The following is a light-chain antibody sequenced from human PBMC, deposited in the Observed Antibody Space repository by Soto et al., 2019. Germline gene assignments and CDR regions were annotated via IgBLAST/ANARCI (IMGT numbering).Light chain of an antibody. CDR3: QQYRSWPRT. J-gene: IGKJ1*01. V-gene: IGKV3-15*01. Sequence: EIVLTPSPATLSVSPGERVTLSCRASQSVDISLAWYQQKPGQAPRLLIYGASTRATDMPGTFSGRGSGTEFTLTISSLRPEDFAVYYCQQYRSWPRTFGQGTKVDIK. CDR1: QSVDIS. CDR2: GAS.